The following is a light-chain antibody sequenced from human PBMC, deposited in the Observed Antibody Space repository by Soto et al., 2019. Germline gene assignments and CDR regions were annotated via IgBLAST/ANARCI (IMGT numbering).Light chain of an antibody. V-gene: IGKV3-15*01. J-gene: IGKJ1*01. Sequence: EIVMTQSPATLSVSPGERATLPCRASQSVSINLAWYQQKPGQAPRLLIYGASTRATGIPARFSGSGSGTEFTLTISSLQSEDFAVYYCQQYNNWPPGTFGQGTKVEIK. CDR3: QQYNNWPPGT. CDR1: QSVSIN. CDR2: GAS.